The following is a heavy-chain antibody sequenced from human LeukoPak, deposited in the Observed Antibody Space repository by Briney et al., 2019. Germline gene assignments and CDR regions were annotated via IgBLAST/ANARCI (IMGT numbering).Heavy chain of an antibody. CDR1: GGSISSGGYY. CDR3: ARDYDFQDPHYYYYGMDV. J-gene: IGHJ6*02. Sequence: SETLSLTCTVSGGSISSGGYYWSWIRQHPGKGLEWIGYIYYSGSTYYNPSLKSRVTISVDTSKNQFSLKLSSVTAADTAVYYCARDYDFQDPHYYYYGMDVWGQGTTVTVSS. V-gene: IGHV4-31*03. D-gene: IGHD3-16*01. CDR2: IYYSGST.